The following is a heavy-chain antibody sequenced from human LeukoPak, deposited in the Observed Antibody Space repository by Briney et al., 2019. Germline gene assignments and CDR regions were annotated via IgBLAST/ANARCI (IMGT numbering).Heavy chain of an antibody. D-gene: IGHD3/OR15-3a*01. J-gene: IGHJ6*02. V-gene: IGHV1-2*02. CDR1: GYTFTNYN. CDR3: ARVFGLEPSYIYYYYYGTDV. Sequence: ASVKVSCKASGYTFTNYNMHWVRQAPGQGLEWMGWINPNSGDTSYAQKFQDRVTMTRDTSVTTAYMELTRLTPDDTAVYYCARVFGLEPSYIYYYYYGTDVGGQGTTVTVSS. CDR2: INPNSGDT.